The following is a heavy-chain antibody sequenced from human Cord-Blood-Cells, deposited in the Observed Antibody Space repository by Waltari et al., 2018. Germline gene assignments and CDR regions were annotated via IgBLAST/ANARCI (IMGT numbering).Heavy chain of an antibody. CDR3: ARVLLYSISWYEIDY. V-gene: IGHV1-18*04. CDR1: GYTFTSYG. D-gene: IGHD6-13*01. Sequence: QVQLVQSGAEVKKPGASVKVSCKASGYTFTSYGISWVRQAPGQGLEWLGWISAYNGKTNYAQKRQGRVTMTTDTSTSTAYRELRSLRSDDTAVYYCARVLLYSISWYEIDYWGQGTLVTVSS. J-gene: IGHJ4*02. CDR2: ISAYNGKT.